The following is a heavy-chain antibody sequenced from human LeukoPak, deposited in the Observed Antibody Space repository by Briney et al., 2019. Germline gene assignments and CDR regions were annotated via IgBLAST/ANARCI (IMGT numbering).Heavy chain of an antibody. J-gene: IGHJ5*02. CDR1: GGSISSYY. CDR3: AGGWFGEIWFDP. V-gene: IGHV4-59*01. CDR2: IYYSGST. D-gene: IGHD3-10*01. Sequence: SETLSLTCTVSGGSISSYYWSWIRQPPGKGLEWIGYIYYSGSTNYNPSLKSRVTISVDTSKNQFSLKLSSVTAVDTAVYYCAGGWFGEIWFDPWGQGTLVTVSS.